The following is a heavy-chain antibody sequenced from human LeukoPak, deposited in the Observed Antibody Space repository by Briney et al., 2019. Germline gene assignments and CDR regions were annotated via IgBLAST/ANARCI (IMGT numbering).Heavy chain of an antibody. CDR1: GGSISSYY. V-gene: IGHV4-59*01. CDR3: ARSSEGRYYYDSSGYSYYYYYMDV. D-gene: IGHD3-22*01. CDR2: IYHIGST. Sequence: PSETLSLTCTVSGGSISSYYWSWIRQPPGKGLEWFGYIYHIGSTNYNPSLKSRVTISVDTSKNQFSLKLKSVTAADTAVYYCARSSEGRYYYDSSGYSYYYYYMDVWGKGTTGTISS. J-gene: IGHJ6*03.